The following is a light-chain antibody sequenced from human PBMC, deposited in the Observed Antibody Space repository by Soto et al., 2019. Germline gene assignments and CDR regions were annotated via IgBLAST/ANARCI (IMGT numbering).Light chain of an antibody. CDR3: QQYHNWPIT. Sequence: EILMTQSPATLSVSPGESATLSCRDSQSVSSNLAWHQQKPGQAPRILMYDASTRATGISARFSGSGSGTEFTLTISSMQSEDFAVYYCQQYHNWPITFGQGTRLEI. CDR2: DAS. CDR1: QSVSSN. J-gene: IGKJ5*01. V-gene: IGKV3-15*01.